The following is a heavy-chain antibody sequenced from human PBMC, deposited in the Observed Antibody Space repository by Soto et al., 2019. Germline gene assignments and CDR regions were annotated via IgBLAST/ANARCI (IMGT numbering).Heavy chain of an antibody. D-gene: IGHD2-8*01. Sequence: QVQLVESGGGVVQPGRSLRLSCAASGFTFSSYGMHWVRQAPGKGLEWVAVIWYDGSNKYYADSVKGRFTISRDNSKNTLYLQMTSLRAEDTAVYYCAREGVLISPYFDYWGQGTLVTVSS. CDR2: IWYDGSNK. V-gene: IGHV3-33*01. J-gene: IGHJ4*02. CDR3: AREGVLISPYFDY. CDR1: GFTFSSYG.